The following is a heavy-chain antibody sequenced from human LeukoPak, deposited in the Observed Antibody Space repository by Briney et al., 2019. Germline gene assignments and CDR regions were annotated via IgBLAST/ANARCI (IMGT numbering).Heavy chain of an antibody. CDR1: GYTFTGYY. V-gene: IGHV1-2*02. Sequence: ASVKVSCKASGYTFTGYYMHWVRQAPGQGLEWMGWINPNSGGTNYAQKFQGRVTMTRDTSISTAYMELSRLRYDDTGVYYCARERQTWVATMVDYWGQGTLVAVSS. CDR2: INPNSGGT. J-gene: IGHJ4*02. D-gene: IGHD5-12*01. CDR3: ARERQTWVATMVDY.